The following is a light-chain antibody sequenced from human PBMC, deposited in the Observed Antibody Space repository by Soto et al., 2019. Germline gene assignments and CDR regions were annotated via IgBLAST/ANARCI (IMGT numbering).Light chain of an antibody. CDR2: GAS. CDR3: QQYNNWPLT. V-gene: IGKV3-15*01. Sequence: VLTQSPSTLSVSPGERAALSCRASQSVSSNLAWYQQKAGQAPRLLMYGASTRATGIPARFSGSGSGTEFTLTISSLQSEDFAVYYCQQYNNWPLTFGGGTKVDIK. CDR1: QSVSSN. J-gene: IGKJ4*01.